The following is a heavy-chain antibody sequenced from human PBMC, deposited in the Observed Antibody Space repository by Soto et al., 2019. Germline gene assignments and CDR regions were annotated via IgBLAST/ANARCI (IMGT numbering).Heavy chain of an antibody. J-gene: IGHJ6*02. CDR1: GFTFTNAW. D-gene: IGHD3-10*01. V-gene: IGHV3-15*01. CDR3: TTDRGVTINYDYYYAIDV. Sequence: EVQLVQSGGGLLKPEGSLRLSCGASGFTFTNAWMSWVRQAPGEGREWVGRIKSKTDGGTTDYAAPVKGSFTTSRDDAKNTLYLQMDSLKVEAPAVYYCTTDRGVTINYDYYYAIDVWGQGTTVTVS. CDR2: IKSKTDGGTT.